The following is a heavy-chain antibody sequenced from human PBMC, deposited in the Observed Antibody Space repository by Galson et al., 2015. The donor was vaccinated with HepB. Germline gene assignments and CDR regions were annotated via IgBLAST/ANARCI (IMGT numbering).Heavy chain of an antibody. J-gene: IGHJ1*01. V-gene: IGHV3-30*18. CDR3: AKDNSQNSGWFPAYFQY. D-gene: IGHD6-19*01. CDR2: VSSDGYNK. Sequence: SLRLSCAASGFTFNSYGMHWVRQAPGKGLEWVAVVSSDGYNKYYGDSVKGRFTISRDNLKNTVYLQMNSLRPEDTAMYFCAKDNSQNSGWFPAYFQYWGQGTLVTVS. CDR1: GFTFNSYG.